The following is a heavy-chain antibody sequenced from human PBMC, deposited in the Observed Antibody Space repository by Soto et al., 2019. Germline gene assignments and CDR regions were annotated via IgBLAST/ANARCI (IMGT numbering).Heavy chain of an antibody. CDR2: TYYRSKWYN. Sequence: SQTLSLTCAISGDRVSSNSAACNWIRQSPSRGLEWLGRTYYRSKWYNDYAVSVKSRITINPDTSKNQFSLQLNSVTPEDTAVYYCARGLNRNWLDTWGQGTLVTVSS. CDR3: ARGLNRNWLDT. J-gene: IGHJ5*02. CDR1: GDRVSSNSAA. V-gene: IGHV6-1*01.